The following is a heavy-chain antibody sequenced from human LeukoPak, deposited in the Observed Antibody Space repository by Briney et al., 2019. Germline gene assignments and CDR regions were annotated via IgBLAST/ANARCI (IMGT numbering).Heavy chain of an antibody. J-gene: IGHJ4*02. CDR3: TRRPNSAGATRPWADH. D-gene: IGHD1-26*01. Sequence: QPGGSLRLSCTASGFTFGDYAMSWVRQAPGKGLEWVGFIRSKAYGGTTEYAASVKGRFTISRDDSKSIAYLQMNSLKTEDTAVYHCTRRPNSAGATRPWADHWGQGTLVTVSS. CDR1: GFTFGDYA. CDR2: IRSKAYGGTT. V-gene: IGHV3-49*04.